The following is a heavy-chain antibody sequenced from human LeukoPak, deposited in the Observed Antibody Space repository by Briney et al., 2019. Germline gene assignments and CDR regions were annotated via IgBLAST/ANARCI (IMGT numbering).Heavy chain of an antibody. CDR3: ARDAVRHDFSPHYYYYYMDV. CDR1: GYTFTGYY. CDR2: INPNSGGT. J-gene: IGHJ6*03. Sequence: GASVKVSCKASGYTFTGYYMHWVRQAPGQGLEWMGRINPNSGGTNYPQKFQGRVTMTRDTSISTAYMELSRLRSDDTAVYYCARDAVRHDFSPHYYYYYMDVWGKGTTVTVSS. D-gene: IGHD3-3*01. V-gene: IGHV1-2*06.